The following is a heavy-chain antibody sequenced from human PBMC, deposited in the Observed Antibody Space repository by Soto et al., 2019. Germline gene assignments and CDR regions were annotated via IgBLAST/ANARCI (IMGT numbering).Heavy chain of an antibody. D-gene: IGHD3-3*01. Sequence: QVQLVESGGGVVQPGRSLRLSCAASGFVFSSLAMNWVRQAPGKGLEWVAVIANDGNYIHYGDFVKGRFTISRDNSKATLDLKMNNLGPEDSAVYYCAGEGGSGYGSFDIWGQGTAVTVSS. CDR1: GFVFSSLA. CDR2: IANDGNYI. V-gene: IGHV3-30-3*01. CDR3: AGEGGSGYGSFDI. J-gene: IGHJ3*02.